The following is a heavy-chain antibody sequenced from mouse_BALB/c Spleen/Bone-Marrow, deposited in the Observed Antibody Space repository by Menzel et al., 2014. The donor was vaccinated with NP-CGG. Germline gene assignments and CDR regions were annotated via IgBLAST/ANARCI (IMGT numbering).Heavy chain of an antibody. Sequence: EVQLQQSGPELVRPGASVKISRKASGYSFTGYFMNWVMQSHGKSLEWIGRINPYNGDTFYNQKFKGKATLTVDKSSSTAHMGLRSLASEDSAVYYCARSGYYGSSYFDYWGQGTTLTVSS. D-gene: IGHD1-1*01. V-gene: IGHV1-20*02. CDR1: GYSFTGYF. CDR2: INPYNGDT. J-gene: IGHJ2*01. CDR3: ARSGYYGSSYFDY.